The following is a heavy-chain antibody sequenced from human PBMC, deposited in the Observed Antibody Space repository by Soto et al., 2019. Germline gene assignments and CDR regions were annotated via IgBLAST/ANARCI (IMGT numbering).Heavy chain of an antibody. CDR3: ANRLTTGAYYGMDV. J-gene: IGHJ6*02. CDR1: GFTFSSYA. Sequence: LRLSCAASGFTFSSYAMSWVRQAPGKGLEWVSAISGSGGSTYYADSVKGRFTISRDNSKNTLYLQMNSLRAEDTAVYYCANRLTTGAYYGMDVWGQGTTVTVSS. V-gene: IGHV3-23*01. CDR2: ISGSGGST. D-gene: IGHD4-17*01.